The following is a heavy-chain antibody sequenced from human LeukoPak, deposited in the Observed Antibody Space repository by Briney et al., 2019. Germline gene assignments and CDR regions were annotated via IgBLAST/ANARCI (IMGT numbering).Heavy chain of an antibody. CDR3: ARRDSSGYYYVL. V-gene: IGHV3-66*04. Sequence: DRFTISRDNSKNTLYLQMNSLSVEDTAVYYCARRDSSGYYYVLWGQGTLVTVSS. D-gene: IGHD3-22*01. J-gene: IGHJ4*02.